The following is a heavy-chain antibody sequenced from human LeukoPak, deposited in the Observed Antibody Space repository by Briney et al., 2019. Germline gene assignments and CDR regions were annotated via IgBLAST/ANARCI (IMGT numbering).Heavy chain of an antibody. Sequence: ASVKVSCKASGYTFTSYGISWVRQAPGQGLEWMGWINPNSGGTNYAQKFQGWVTMTRDTSISTAYMELSRLRSDDTAVYYCARAGLYGDYRKGAFDIWGQGTMVTVSS. CDR2: INPNSGGT. CDR3: ARAGLYGDYRKGAFDI. J-gene: IGHJ3*02. CDR1: GYTFTSYG. V-gene: IGHV1-2*04. D-gene: IGHD4-17*01.